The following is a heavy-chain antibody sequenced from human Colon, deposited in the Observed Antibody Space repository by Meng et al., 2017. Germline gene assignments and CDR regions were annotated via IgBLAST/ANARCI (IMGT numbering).Heavy chain of an antibody. CDR1: GVSVSTNNW. J-gene: IGHJ4*02. CDR2: VYHTGTT. D-gene: IGHD6-19*01. V-gene: IGHV4-4*02. Sequence: GHLKGAGPGLVKPSGPLSLTCAVLGVSVSTNNWWSWVRQPPGKGLEWIGEVYHTGTTNYNSSLQSRVTISLDKSKNQFSLNLNSVTAADTAVYYCARHLGWEFDYWGPGNLVTVSS. CDR3: ARHLGWEFDY.